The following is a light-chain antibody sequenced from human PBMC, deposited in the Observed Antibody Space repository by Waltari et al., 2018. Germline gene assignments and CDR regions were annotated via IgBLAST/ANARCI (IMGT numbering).Light chain of an antibody. J-gene: IGKJ1*01. CDR2: KTS. Sequence: DIQMTQSPSTLSASVGDRVTITCRASQNISPWLAWHQQKPGKVPRLLIYKTSSLESGVPSRFSGRGSGTEFTLNISSLQPDDFATYYCQHYKTSFRTFGQGTRVEIK. V-gene: IGKV1-5*03. CDR3: QHYKTSFRT. CDR1: QNISPW.